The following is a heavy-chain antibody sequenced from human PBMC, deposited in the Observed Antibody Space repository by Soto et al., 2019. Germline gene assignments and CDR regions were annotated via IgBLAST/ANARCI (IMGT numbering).Heavy chain of an antibody. Sequence: VQLLESGGGLVQPGGSLRLSCAASGFTFSSYAMHWVRQAPGKGLEWVAVISYDGSNKYYADSVKGRFTISRDNSKNTLYLQMNSLRAEDTAVYYCARSDYDFWSGYYRVFDYWGQGTLVTVSS. D-gene: IGHD3-3*01. CDR2: ISYDGSNK. J-gene: IGHJ4*02. V-gene: IGHV3-30-3*01. CDR1: GFTFSSYA. CDR3: ARSDYDFWSGYYRVFDY.